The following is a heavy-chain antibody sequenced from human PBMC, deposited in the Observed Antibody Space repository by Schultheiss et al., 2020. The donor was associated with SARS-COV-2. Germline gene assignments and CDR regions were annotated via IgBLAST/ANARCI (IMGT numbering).Heavy chain of an antibody. CDR3: AIEDTSDNWNDEVGFDPCDY. V-gene: IGHV3-48*03. CDR2: ISSSGSTI. D-gene: IGHD1-20*01. CDR1: GFTFSSYE. J-gene: IGHJ4*02. Sequence: GGSLRLSCAASGFTFSSYEMNWVRQAPGKGLEWVSYISSSGSTIYYADSVKGRFTISRDNAKNSLYLQMNSLRAEDTAVYYCAIEDTSDNWNDEVGFDPCDYWGQGTLVTVSS.